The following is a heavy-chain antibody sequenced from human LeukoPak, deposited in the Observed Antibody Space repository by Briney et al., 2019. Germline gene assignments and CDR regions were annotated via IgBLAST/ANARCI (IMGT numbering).Heavy chain of an antibody. CDR1: GGSISSYY. CDR2: IYTSGST. D-gene: IGHD6-13*01. Sequence: SETLSLTCTVSGGSISSYYWSWIRQPAGKGLEWIGRIYTSGSTNYNPSLKSRVTMSVDTSKNQFSLKLSSVTAADTAVYYCARDNSSSRYSIYYYYGMDVWGQGTTVTVSS. CDR3: ARDNSSSRYSIYYYYGMDV. V-gene: IGHV4-4*07. J-gene: IGHJ6*02.